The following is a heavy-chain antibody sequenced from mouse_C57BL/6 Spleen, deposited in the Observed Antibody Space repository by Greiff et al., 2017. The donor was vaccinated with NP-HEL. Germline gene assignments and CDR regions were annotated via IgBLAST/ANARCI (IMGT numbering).Heavy chain of an antibody. CDR2: IDPSDSYT. CDR1: GYTFTSYW. V-gene: IGHV1-59*01. Sequence: VQLQQSGAELVRPGTSVKLSCKASGYTFTSYWMHWVKQRPGQGLEWIGVIDPSDSYTNYNQKFQGKATLTVDTSSSTAYMQLSSLTSEDSAVYYCARESDFYYDYDGFAYWGQGTLVTVSA. D-gene: IGHD2-4*01. J-gene: IGHJ3*01. CDR3: ARESDFYYDYDGFAY.